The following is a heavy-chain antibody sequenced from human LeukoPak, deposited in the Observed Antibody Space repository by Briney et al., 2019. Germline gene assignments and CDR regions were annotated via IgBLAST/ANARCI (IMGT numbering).Heavy chain of an antibody. CDR1: GYTFTSHF. D-gene: IGHD3-22*01. CDR2: INPRGGST. Sequence: ASVKVSCKASGYTFTSHFMHWVRQAPGQGLEWMGIINPRGGSTSYTQKFQGRVTMTRDTSTSTVYMELSSLRSEDTAVYNCARVKSYYYDTSDKDAFDIWGQGTMVTVSS. V-gene: IGHV1-46*01. J-gene: IGHJ3*02. CDR3: ARVKSYYYDTSDKDAFDI.